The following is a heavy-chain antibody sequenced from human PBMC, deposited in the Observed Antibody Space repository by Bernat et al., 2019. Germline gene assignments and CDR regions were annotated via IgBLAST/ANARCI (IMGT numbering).Heavy chain of an antibody. J-gene: IGHJ6*02. CDR1: GGTFSSYA. CDR3: ARGGGRAAAGTYGYYYGMDV. CDR2: IIPIFGTA. D-gene: IGHD3-16*01. V-gene: IGHV1-69*06. Sequence: QVQLVHSGAEVKKPGSSVKVSCKASGGTFSSYAISWVRQAPGQGLEWMGGIIPIFGTANYAQKFQGRVTITADKSTSTAYMELSSLRSEDTAVYYCARGGGRAAAGTYGYYYGMDVWGQGTTVTVSS.